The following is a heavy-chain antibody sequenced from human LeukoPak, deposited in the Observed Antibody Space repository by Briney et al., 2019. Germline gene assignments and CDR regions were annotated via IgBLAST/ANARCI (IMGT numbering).Heavy chain of an antibody. J-gene: IGHJ4*02. CDR2: IRRDGSDR. Sequence: PGGSLGLSCIPSGFTFRNYDMHWVRQAPGKGLEWVAFIRRDGSDRFHADSVKGRFAISRDNSRNTLYLQMNSLTVEDTAVYYCAKDNWLPSSPAVAGLGDWNQGTLVTVSS. CDR1: GFTFRNYD. D-gene: IGHD6-19*01. CDR3: AKDNWLPSSPAVAGLGD. V-gene: IGHV3-30*02.